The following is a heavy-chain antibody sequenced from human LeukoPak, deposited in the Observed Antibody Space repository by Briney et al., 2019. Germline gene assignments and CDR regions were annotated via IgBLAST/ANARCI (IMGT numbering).Heavy chain of an antibody. CDR3: ARSTYYYDSSGYCDY. D-gene: IGHD3-22*01. Sequence: GASVKVSCKASGYSFAGYGISWVRQAPGQGLEWMGWISGYNGNTNYAQKLQGRVTMTTDTSTTTAYMELRSLRSDDTAVYYCARSTYYYDSSGYCDYWGQGTLVTVSS. CDR2: ISGYNGNT. CDR1: GYSFAGYG. J-gene: IGHJ4*02. V-gene: IGHV1-18*01.